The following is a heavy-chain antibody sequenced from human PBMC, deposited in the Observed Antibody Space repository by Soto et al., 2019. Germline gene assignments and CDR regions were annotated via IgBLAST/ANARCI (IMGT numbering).Heavy chain of an antibody. CDR3: ALAAAGTVDY. D-gene: IGHD6-13*01. CDR1: GFTFDDYA. V-gene: IGHV3-9*01. CDR2: ISWNSGSI. Sequence: EVQLVESGGGLVQPGRSLRLSCAASGFTFDDYAMHWVRQAPGKGLEWVSGISWNSGSIGYADSVKGRFTISRDNAKNSLYLQMNSLRAEDTALYYCALAAAGTVDYWGQGTLVTVSS. J-gene: IGHJ4*02.